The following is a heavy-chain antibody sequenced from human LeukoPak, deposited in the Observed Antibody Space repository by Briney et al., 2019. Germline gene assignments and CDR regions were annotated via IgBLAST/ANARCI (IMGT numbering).Heavy chain of an antibody. CDR3: AKQASSSWYVLYYFDY. CDR2: IIPIFGTA. V-gene: IGHV1-69*01. CDR1: GGTFSSYA. Sequence: GSSVKVSCKASGGTFSSYAISWVRQAPGQGLEWMGGIIPIFGTANYAQKFQGRVTITADESTSTAYMELRSLRSDDTAVYYCAKQASSSWYVLYYFDYWGQGTLVTVSS. D-gene: IGHD6-13*01. J-gene: IGHJ4*02.